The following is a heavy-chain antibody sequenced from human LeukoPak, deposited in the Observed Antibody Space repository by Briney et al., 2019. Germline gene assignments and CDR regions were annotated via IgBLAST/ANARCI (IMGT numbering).Heavy chain of an antibody. V-gene: IGHV3-21*01. CDR2: ISSSSSYI. CDR1: GFTFTTYS. CDR3: AREVKTGRFDP. J-gene: IGHJ5*02. Sequence: GGSLRLSCAASGFTFTTYSMNWVRQAPGKGLEWVSFISSSSSYIYYAGSVKGRFTISRDNAKNSLYLQMNSLRAEDTAVYYCAREVKTGRFDPWGQGTLVTVSS.